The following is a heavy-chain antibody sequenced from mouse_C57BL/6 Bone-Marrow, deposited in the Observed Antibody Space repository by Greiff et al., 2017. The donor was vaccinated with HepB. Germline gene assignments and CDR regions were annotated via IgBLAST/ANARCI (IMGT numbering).Heavy chain of an antibody. Sequence: EVQRVESGGGLVKPGGSLKLSCAASGFTFSDYGMHWVRQAPEKGLEWVAYISSGSSTIYYADTVKGRFTISRDNAKNTLFLQMTSLRSEDTAMYYCARGGVVAPYAMDYWGQGTSVTVSS. CDR2: ISSGSSTI. D-gene: IGHD1-1*01. J-gene: IGHJ4*01. CDR3: ARGGVVAPYAMDY. CDR1: GFTFSDYG. V-gene: IGHV5-17*01.